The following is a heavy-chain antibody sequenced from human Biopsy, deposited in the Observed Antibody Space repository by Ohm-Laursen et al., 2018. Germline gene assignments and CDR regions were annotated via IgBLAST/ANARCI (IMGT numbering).Heavy chain of an antibody. CDR2: IYSSGST. Sequence: SETLSLTCTVSGGSLSSYYWSWIRQPAGKGLEWIGRIYSSGSTNYNPSLKSRVNISVDTSKNQFSLKLNSVTAADTAVYYCARDYDTSGYYYVSWGQGTLVTVSS. J-gene: IGHJ5*02. D-gene: IGHD3-22*01. CDR1: GGSLSSYY. V-gene: IGHV4-4*07. CDR3: ARDYDTSGYYYVS.